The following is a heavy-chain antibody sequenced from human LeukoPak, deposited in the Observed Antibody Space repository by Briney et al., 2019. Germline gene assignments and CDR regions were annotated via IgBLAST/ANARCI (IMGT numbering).Heavy chain of an antibody. Sequence: ASVKVSCKASGYTFTGYYMHWVRQAPGQGLEWMGWINPNSGGTNYAQKFQGRVTMTRDTSISTAYMELSRLRSDDTAVYYCARVRYGSGSYSSRDFDYWGQGTLATVSS. CDR1: GYTFTGYY. V-gene: IGHV1-2*02. CDR3: ARVRYGSGSYSSRDFDY. J-gene: IGHJ4*02. CDR2: INPNSGGT. D-gene: IGHD3-10*01.